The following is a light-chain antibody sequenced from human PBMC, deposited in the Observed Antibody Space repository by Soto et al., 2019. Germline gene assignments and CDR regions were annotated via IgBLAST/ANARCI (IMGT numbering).Light chain of an antibody. CDR2: AAT. V-gene: IGKV1-39*01. CDR1: QRISSN. J-gene: IGKJ2*01. Sequence: DIPLTQSPSSLSASVGDRVTITCRASQRISSNLHWYQQRSGKAPKPLIYAATILQSGVPSRFSGSGSGTEFTLTISSLQPEDFATYYCQQSYSTPDTFGQGTQLDVK. CDR3: QQSYSTPDT.